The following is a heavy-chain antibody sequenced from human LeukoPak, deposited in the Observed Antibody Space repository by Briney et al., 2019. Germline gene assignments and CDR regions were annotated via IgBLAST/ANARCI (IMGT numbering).Heavy chain of an antibody. J-gene: IGHJ4*02. CDR1: GFTVSSNY. CDR2: LYSGGNT. V-gene: IGHV3-66*02. Sequence: GGSLRLSCAASGFTVSSNYMSWVRQAPGKGLEWVSVLYSGGNTYYADSVKGRFTISRDNSKNTLFLQMNSLRAEDTAVYYCAKSVVYYDFWSLPNDYWGQGTLVTVSS. CDR3: AKSVVYYDFWSLPNDY. D-gene: IGHD3-3*01.